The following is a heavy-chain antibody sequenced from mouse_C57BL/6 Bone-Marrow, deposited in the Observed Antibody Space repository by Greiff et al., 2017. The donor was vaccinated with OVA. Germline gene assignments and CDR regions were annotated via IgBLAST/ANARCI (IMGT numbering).Heavy chain of an antibody. Sequence: VQLQESGAELVRPGTSVKVSCKASGYAFTNYLIEWVKQRPGQGLEWIGVINPGSGGTNYNEKFKGKATLTADKSSSTAYMQLSSLTSEDSAVYFCASGIYYGSSFAYWGQGTLVTVSA. CDR2: INPGSGGT. V-gene: IGHV1-54*01. CDR3: ASGIYYGSSFAY. CDR1: GYAFTNYL. J-gene: IGHJ3*01. D-gene: IGHD1-1*01.